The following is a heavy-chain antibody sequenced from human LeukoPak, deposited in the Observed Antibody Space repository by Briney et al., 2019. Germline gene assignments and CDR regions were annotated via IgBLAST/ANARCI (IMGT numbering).Heavy chain of an antibody. CDR3: ARLVLLWFGELGSGAFDI. Sequence: TGGSLRLSCAASGFTFSSYWMSWVRQAPGKGLEWVANIKQDGSEKYYVDSVKGRFTISRDNAKNSLYLQMNSLRAEDMAVYYCARLVLLWFGELGSGAFDIWGQGTMVTVSS. J-gene: IGHJ3*02. CDR2: IKQDGSEK. D-gene: IGHD3-10*01. V-gene: IGHV3-7*01. CDR1: GFTFSSYW.